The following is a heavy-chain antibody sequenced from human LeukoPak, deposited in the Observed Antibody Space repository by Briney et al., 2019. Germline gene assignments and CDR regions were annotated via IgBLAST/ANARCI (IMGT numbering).Heavy chain of an antibody. CDR1: GFTFSRYS. D-gene: IGHD1-26*01. CDR3: ARGGYSGTYYFDY. V-gene: IGHV3-48*01. Sequence: GGSLRLSCAVSGFTFSRYSMNWVRQAPGKGLEWISYISSSISTVFYADSVKGRFTISRDNAKNSLYLQMNSLTAEDTAVYYCARGGYSGTYYFDYWGQGTLVAVSS. J-gene: IGHJ4*02. CDR2: ISSSISTV.